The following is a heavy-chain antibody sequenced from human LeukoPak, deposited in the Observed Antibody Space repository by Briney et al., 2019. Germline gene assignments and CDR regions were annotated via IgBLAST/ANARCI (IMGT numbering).Heavy chain of an antibody. D-gene: IGHD3-22*01. CDR3: ARGFIYDSSGYSDAFDI. CDR2: FDPEDGET. CDR1: GYTLTELS. J-gene: IGHJ3*02. V-gene: IGHV1-24*01. Sequence: ASVKVSCKVSGYTLTELSMHWVRQAPGKGLEWMGGFDPEDGETIYAQKLQGRVTMTTDTSTSTAYMELRSLRSDDTAVYYCARGFIYDSSGYSDAFDIWGQGTMVTVSS.